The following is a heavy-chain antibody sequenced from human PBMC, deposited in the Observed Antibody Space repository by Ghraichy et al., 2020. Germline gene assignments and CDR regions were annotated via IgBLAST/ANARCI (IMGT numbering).Heavy chain of an antibody. J-gene: IGHJ4*02. CDR3: AKTPYFDSSLSDY. CDR1: GFTFSSYA. D-gene: IGHD3-22*01. Sequence: GGSLRLSCAASGFTFSSYAMSWVRQAPGKGLEWVSATSGSGGSTYYADSVKGRFTISRDNSKNTLYLQMNSLRAEDTAVYYCAKTPYFDSSLSDYWGQGTLVTVSS. CDR2: TSGSGGST. V-gene: IGHV3-23*01.